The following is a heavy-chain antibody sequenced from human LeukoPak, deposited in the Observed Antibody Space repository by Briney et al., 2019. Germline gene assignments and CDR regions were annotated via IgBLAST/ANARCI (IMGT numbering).Heavy chain of an antibody. D-gene: IGHD1-26*01. J-gene: IGHJ4*02. V-gene: IGHV1-18*01. Sequence: GASVKVSCKTSGYTLTSYGITGVRQAPGQGLEWMGWISTYNGNTNYAQMLQGRVTMTTDTSTSTAYMELRSLRSDDTAVYYCARVNSGSYYSLDYWGQGALVTVSS. CDR3: ARVNSGSYYSLDY. CDR1: GYTLTSYG. CDR2: ISTYNGNT.